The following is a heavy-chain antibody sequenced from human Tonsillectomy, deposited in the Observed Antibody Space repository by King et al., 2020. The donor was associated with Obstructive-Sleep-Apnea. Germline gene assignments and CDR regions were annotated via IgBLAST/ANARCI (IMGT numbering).Heavy chain of an antibody. Sequence: VQLVESGGGLVQPGGSLRLSCAASGFTFRTSWMHWGRQAPGKGLVWVSRFNSDGSSTIYAAFVKGRLTISRDNAKNTLYLQMNSLRAEDTAVYYCARDRGGAGPTTTDYWGQGTLVTVSS. J-gene: IGHJ4*02. CDR2: FNSDGSST. CDR3: ARDRGGAGPTTTDY. D-gene: IGHD1-26*01. CDR1: GFTFRTSW. V-gene: IGHV3-74*01.